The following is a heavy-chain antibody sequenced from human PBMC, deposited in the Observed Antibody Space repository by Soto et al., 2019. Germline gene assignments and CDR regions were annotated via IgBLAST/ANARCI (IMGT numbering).Heavy chain of an antibody. CDR2: INAGNGNT. CDR1: GYTFTSYA. V-gene: IGHV1-3*01. Sequence: ASVKVSCKASGYTFTSYAMHWVRQAPGQRLEWMGWINAGNGNTKYSQKFQGRVTITRDTSASTAYMELSSLRSEDTAVYYCARGFRGGYADWIDPWGQGTLVTVSS. CDR3: ARGFRGGYADWIDP. J-gene: IGHJ5*02. D-gene: IGHD2-15*01.